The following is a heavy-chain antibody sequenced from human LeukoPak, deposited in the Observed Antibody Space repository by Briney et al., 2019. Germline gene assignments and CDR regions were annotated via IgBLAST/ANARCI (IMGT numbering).Heavy chain of an antibody. V-gene: IGHV1-8*01. Sequence: ASVKVSCKASGYTFTSYDINWVRQATGQGLEWMGWMNPNSGNTGYAQKFQGRVTMTRNTSISTAYMELSSLRSEDTAVYYCARPGIAAARTVDWFDPWGQGTLVTVSS. J-gene: IGHJ5*02. CDR1: GYTFTSYD. D-gene: IGHD6-13*01. CDR2: MNPNSGNT. CDR3: ARPGIAAARTVDWFDP.